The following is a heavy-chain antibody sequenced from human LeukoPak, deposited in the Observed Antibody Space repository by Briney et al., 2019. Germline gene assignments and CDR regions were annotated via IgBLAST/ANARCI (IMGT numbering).Heavy chain of an antibody. CDR3: AKDYIYGGWGNAFDI. D-gene: IGHD5-18*01. CDR1: VFTFSNSG. V-gene: IGHV3-30*02. J-gene: IGHJ3*02. CDR2: IRFDGSSK. Sequence: GGSLRLSCAASVFTFSNSGIHWVRQAPGKGLEGVAVIRFDGSSKFYTDSVKGRFTISRDNSKNTLNLQMNSLRAEDTAVYYCAKDYIYGGWGNAFDIWGQGTKVTVSS.